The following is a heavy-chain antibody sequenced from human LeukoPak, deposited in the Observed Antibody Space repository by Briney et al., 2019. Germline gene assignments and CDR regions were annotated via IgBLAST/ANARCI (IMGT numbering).Heavy chain of an antibody. J-gene: IGHJ6*02. CDR1: GGSISSYY. V-gene: IGHV4-59*01. CDR3: ARNSGTYSPYYYGMDV. CDR2: IYYSGST. D-gene: IGHD1-26*01. Sequence: SETLSLTCTVSGGSISSYYWSWIRQPPGKGLEWIGYIYYSGSTNYNPSLKSRVTMSVDTSKSQFSLKLSSVTAADTAMYYCARNSGTYSPYYYGMDVWGQGTTVTVSS.